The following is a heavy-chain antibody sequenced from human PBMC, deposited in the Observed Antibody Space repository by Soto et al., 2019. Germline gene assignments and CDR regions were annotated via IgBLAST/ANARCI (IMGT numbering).Heavy chain of an antibody. CDR2: IYWNDDK. CDR3: AHSLITMVRGVDLNWFDP. J-gene: IGHJ5*02. V-gene: IGHV2-5*01. D-gene: IGHD3-10*01. Sequence: GPTLVNPTQTLTLTCTFSGFSLSTSGVGVGWIRQPPGKALEWLALIYWNDDKRYSPSLKSRLTITKDTSKNQVVLTMTNMDPVDTATYYCAHSLITMVRGVDLNWFDPWGQGTLVTVSS. CDR1: GFSLSTSGVG.